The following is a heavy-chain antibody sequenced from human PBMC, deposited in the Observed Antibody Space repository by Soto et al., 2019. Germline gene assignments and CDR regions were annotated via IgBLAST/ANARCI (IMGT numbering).Heavy chain of an antibody. Sequence: EVQLVESGGGLVQPGGSLRLSCAASGFTFSDHYMDWVRQAPGKGLEWVGRAGNKAHSFTTEYAASVKGRFTISRDDSKNSLYLQMNSRKTEDTGVYYCVRLDGSFYPDYWGQGTLVTVSS. CDR1: GFTFSDHY. J-gene: IGHJ4*02. CDR3: VRLDGSFYPDY. V-gene: IGHV3-72*01. D-gene: IGHD1-26*01. CDR2: AGNKAHSFTT.